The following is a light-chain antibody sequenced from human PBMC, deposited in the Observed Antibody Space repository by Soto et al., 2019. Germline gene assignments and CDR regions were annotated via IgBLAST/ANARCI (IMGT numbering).Light chain of an antibody. CDR3: QRLQA. V-gene: IGKV1-9*01. J-gene: IGKJ1*01. Sequence: DIQLTQSPSFLSASLGDRVTITCRASQGISSYLAWYQQIPGKAPKLLIFAASTLQSGVPSRFSGSGSGTEFTLTISDLQPEDFATYYCQRLQAFGQGTRVEMK. CDR1: QGISSY. CDR2: AAS.